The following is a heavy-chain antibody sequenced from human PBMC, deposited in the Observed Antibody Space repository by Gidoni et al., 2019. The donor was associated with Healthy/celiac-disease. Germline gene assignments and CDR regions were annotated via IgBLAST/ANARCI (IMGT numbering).Heavy chain of an antibody. V-gene: IGHV3-23*01. CDR2: ISVSGGRT. Sequence: EVQLLESGGGLVQLGGSLRLCCPASGFTFSIHAMSWVRPAPGKGLGWVSAISVSGGRTYFAASVKSRFPFSRDNSKNTLYLQMNSLRAEDAAVYYCAYRGAAWGSIDYWGQGTLVTVSS. D-gene: IGHD3-10*01. J-gene: IGHJ4*02. CDR3: AYRGAAWGSIDY. CDR1: GFTFSIHA.